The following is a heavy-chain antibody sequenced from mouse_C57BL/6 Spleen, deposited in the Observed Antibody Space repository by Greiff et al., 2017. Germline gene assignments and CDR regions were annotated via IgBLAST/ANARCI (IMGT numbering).Heavy chain of an antibody. CDR1: GFTFSDYG. J-gene: IGHJ4*01. D-gene: IGHD1-1*01. CDR2: ISSGSSTI. CDR3: ARGAYYYGSSFYAMDY. Sequence: EVKVVESGGGLVKPGGSLKLSCAASGFTFSDYGMHWVRQAPEKGLEWVAYISSGSSTIYYADTVKGRFTISRDNAKNTLFLQMTSLRSEDTAMYYCARGAYYYGSSFYAMDYWGQGTSGTVSS. V-gene: IGHV5-17*01.